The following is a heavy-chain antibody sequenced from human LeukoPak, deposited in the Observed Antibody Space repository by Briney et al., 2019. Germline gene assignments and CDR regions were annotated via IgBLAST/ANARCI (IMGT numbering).Heavy chain of an antibody. D-gene: IGHD2-2*01. CDR3: AREVDQPLKMEDDAFDI. CDR2: INPNSGGT. Sequence: GASVKVSCKASGYTFTGYYMHWVRQAPGQGLEWMGWINPNSGGTNYAQKFQGRVTMTRDTPISTAYMELSRLRSDDTAVYYCAREVDQPLKMEDDAFDIWGQGTMVTVSS. CDR1: GYTFTGYY. J-gene: IGHJ3*02. V-gene: IGHV1-2*02.